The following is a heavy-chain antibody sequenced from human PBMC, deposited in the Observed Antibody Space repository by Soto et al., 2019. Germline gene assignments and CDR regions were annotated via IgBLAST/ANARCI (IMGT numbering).Heavy chain of an antibody. D-gene: IGHD2-2*01. Sequence: GGSLRLSCAASGFTFSNFWMHWVRQVPGKGLVWVSRINNDGSITNYADSVKGRFTISRDNAKNTVYLQMNSLRAADTAVYYCASTSWFDYWGQGALVTVSS. CDR1: GFTFSNFW. CDR3: ASTSWFDY. CDR2: INNDGSIT. V-gene: IGHV3-74*01. J-gene: IGHJ4*02.